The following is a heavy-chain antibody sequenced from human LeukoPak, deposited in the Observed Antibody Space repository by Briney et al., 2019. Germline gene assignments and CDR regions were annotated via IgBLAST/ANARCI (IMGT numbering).Heavy chain of an antibody. J-gene: IGHJ5*01. CDR1: GASFNNGGYY. CDR3: AREGDCSGGSCYSYGWFDS. V-gene: IGHV4-61*08. CDR2: VNNSVT. Sequence: PSETLSLTCSVSGASFNNGGYYWSWKRQPQGKGLEGVAYVNNSVTYYKPSLNSRVTMLVDTSKNQFSLPMRSVTAADTAVYYCAREGDCSGGSCYSYGWFDSWGQGALVTVSS. D-gene: IGHD2-15*01.